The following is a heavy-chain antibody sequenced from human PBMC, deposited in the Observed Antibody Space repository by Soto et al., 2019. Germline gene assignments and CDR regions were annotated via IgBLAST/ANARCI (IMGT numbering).Heavy chain of an antibody. D-gene: IGHD6-13*01. CDR3: ARDIGDQTSRWTDAFDI. Sequence: SRRLSCAASGFTFSSYGMHWVRQSPGKGLEWAAVIWYDGTNKYYVDSVKGRFTISKDNSKKTLYLQMNSLRAEDTAIYYCARDIGDQTSRWTDAFDIWGQGTMVPVSS. J-gene: IGHJ3*02. CDR2: IWYDGTNK. V-gene: IGHV3-33*01. CDR1: GFTFSSYG.